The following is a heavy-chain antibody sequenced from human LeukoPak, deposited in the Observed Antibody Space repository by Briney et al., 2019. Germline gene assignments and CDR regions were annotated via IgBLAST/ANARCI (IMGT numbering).Heavy chain of an antibody. D-gene: IGHD6-13*01. Sequence: PSETLSLTCAVYGGSLSGYYWSWIRQPPGKGLEWIGEINHSGSTNYNPSLKSRVTISVDTSKNQFSLKLSSVTAADTAVYYCARGRYSSNYYYYYYMDVWGKGTTVTVSS. CDR3: ARGRYSSNYYYYYYMDV. CDR2: INHSGST. V-gene: IGHV4-34*01. CDR1: GGSLSGYY. J-gene: IGHJ6*03.